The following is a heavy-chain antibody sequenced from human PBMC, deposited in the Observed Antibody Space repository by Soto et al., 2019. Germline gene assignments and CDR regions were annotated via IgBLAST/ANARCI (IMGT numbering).Heavy chain of an antibody. CDR2: IYYSGST. CDR3: ARSYSSSSLRFY. CDR1: GGSISSGGYY. Sequence: TLSLTCTVSGGSISSGGYYWSWIRQHPGKGLEWIGYIYYSGSTYYNPSLKSRVTISVDTSKNQFSLKLSSVTAADTAVYYCARSYSSSSLRFYWGQGTLVTVSS. J-gene: IGHJ4*02. V-gene: IGHV4-31*03. D-gene: IGHD6-6*01.